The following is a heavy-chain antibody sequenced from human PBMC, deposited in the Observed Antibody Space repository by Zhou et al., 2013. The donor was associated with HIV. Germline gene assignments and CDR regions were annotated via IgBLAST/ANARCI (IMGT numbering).Heavy chain of an antibody. V-gene: IGHV1-69*04. D-gene: IGHD2-21*01. Sequence: QVQLVQSGAEVKKPGSSVKVSCKASGGTFSSYAISWVRQAPGQGLEWMGRIIPILGIANYAQKFQGRVTITADKSTSTAYMELSSLRSEDTAVYYCALAYCGGDCPGDYDYWGQGTLVTVSS. J-gene: IGHJ4*02. CDR1: GGTFSSYA. CDR3: ALAYCGGDCPGDYDY. CDR2: IIPILGIA.